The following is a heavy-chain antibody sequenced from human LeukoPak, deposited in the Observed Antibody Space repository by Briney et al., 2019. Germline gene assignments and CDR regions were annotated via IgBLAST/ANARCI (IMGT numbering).Heavy chain of an antibody. V-gene: IGHV3-48*01. J-gene: IGHJ4*02. CDR1: GFTFSSYS. CDR2: ISSSSSTI. D-gene: IGHD3-10*01. CDR3: ARGSYYADY. Sequence: GGSLRLSCAASGFTFSSYSMNWVRQAPGKGLEWVSYISSSSSTIYYADSVKGRFTISRDNAKNSLYLQMNSLRAEDTAVYYCARGSYYADYWGQGTLSPSPQ.